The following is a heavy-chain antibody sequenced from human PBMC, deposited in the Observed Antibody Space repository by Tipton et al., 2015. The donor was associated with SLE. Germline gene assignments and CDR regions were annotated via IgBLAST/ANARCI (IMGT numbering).Heavy chain of an antibody. CDR2: ISNSETT. V-gene: IGHV4-59*11. CDR3: AGAWQGYCSGGTCYVLDY. J-gene: IGHJ4*02. D-gene: IGHD2-15*01. CDR1: GGSISSHY. Sequence: LRLSCTVSGGSISSHYWSWIRQAPGKGLEWIGYISNSETTNYNPSLKSRVTISVDTSKNQFPLKLRSVTAADTAVYYCAGAWQGYCSGGTCYVLDYWGQGTLVTVSS.